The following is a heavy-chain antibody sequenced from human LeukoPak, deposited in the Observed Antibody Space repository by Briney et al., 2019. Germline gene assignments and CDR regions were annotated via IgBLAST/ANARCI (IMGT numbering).Heavy chain of an antibody. Sequence: PSETLSLTCTVSGYSISSGYYWGWIRQPPGQGLAWIGSIYHSGSTYYNPSLKSRVTISVDTSKNQFSLKLSSVTAADTAVYYCARVTRSYYYDSSGYLHPPGGVGYFDYWGQGTLVTVSS. CDR3: ARVTRSYYYDSSGYLHPPGGVGYFDY. CDR2: IYHSGST. J-gene: IGHJ4*02. D-gene: IGHD3-22*01. V-gene: IGHV4-38-2*02. CDR1: GYSISSGYY.